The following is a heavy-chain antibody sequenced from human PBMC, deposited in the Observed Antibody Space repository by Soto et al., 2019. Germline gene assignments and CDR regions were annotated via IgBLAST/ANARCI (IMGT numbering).Heavy chain of an antibody. V-gene: IGHV1-18*01. CDR1: GYTFTSYG. Sequence: QVQLVQSGAEVKKPGASVKVSCKSSGYTFTSYGISWVRQAPGPELERMGWISAYNGNTNYAQKLQGRVTMTTDTSRSTGYMEVRSLRSDDTAVYYCARGACGGDCYPDYWGQGTLVTVSS. J-gene: IGHJ4*02. D-gene: IGHD2-21*01. CDR3: ARGACGGDCYPDY. CDR2: ISAYNGNT.